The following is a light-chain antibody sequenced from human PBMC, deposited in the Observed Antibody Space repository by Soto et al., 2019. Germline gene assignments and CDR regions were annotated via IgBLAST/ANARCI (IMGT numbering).Light chain of an antibody. CDR2: EVS. CDR3: SSSAGNNNLV. Sequence: QSALTQPPSASGSPGQSVTIACTGTSSDVGGYNYVSWYQQHPGKAPTLMIYEVSKRPSGVPDRFSGSKSGNTASLTVSGLQAEDEADYYCSSSAGNNNLVFGGGTKLTVL. J-gene: IGLJ2*01. CDR1: SSDVGGYNY. V-gene: IGLV2-8*01.